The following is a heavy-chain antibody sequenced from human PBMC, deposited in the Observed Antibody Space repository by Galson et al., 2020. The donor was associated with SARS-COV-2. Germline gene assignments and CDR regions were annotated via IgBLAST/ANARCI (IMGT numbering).Heavy chain of an antibody. Sequence: ASEKVPCKASGYTFTSNDISWMRQAPGPGLERMGWNANYAQKFQGRVTMTTDTSTNTAYMELRCLRSDDTAVYYCARFSYRSGYPSFDYWGQGTLVTVSS. D-gene: IGHD3-22*01. CDR3: ARFSYRSGYPSFDY. J-gene: IGHJ4*02. CDR1: GYTFTSND. V-gene: IGHV1-18*01.